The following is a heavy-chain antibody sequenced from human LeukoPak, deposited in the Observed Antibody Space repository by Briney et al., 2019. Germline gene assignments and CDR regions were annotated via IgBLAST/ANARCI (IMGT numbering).Heavy chain of an antibody. CDR2: INVGNGNT. D-gene: IGHD2-15*01. V-gene: IGHV1-3*01. CDR3: ARLHVAYDY. J-gene: IGHJ4*02. Sequence: ASVKVSCKASGYTFTSYAIHWVRQAPGQRLEWMGWINVGNGNTKYSQKFQGRVTITRDTSASTAYMDLSSLRSEDTAVYYCARLHVAYDYWGQGTLVTVSS. CDR1: GYTFTSYA.